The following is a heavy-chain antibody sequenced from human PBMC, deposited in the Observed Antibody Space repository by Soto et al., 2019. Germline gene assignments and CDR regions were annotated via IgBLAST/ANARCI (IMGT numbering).Heavy chain of an antibody. CDR2: TYYRSRFFS. V-gene: IGHV6-1*01. CDR1: GDSVSSYSAA. J-gene: IGHJ5*02. CDR3: VRDRYSSSGWFDP. D-gene: IGHD3-10*01. Sequence: SQTLSLTCAISGDSVSSYSAAWNWIRQSPSGGLEWLGRTYYRSRFFSDYAESVKSRIIISPDTSKNQFSLQLKSVTPEDTAVYYCVRDRYSSSGWFDPWGQGTPVTVSS.